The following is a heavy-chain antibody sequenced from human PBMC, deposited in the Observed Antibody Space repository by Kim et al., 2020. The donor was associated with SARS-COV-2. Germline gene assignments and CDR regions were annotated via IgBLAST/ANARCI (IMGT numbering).Heavy chain of an antibody. V-gene: IGHV1-18*01. CDR1: GYTFTSYG. Sequence: ASVKVSCKASGYTFTSYGISWVRQAPGQGLEWMGWISAYNGNTNYAQKLQGRVTMTTDTSTSTAYMELRSLRSDDTAVYYCARDSIHILEWLLNYWGQGTLVTVSS. CDR2: ISAYNGNT. J-gene: IGHJ4*02. D-gene: IGHD3-3*01. CDR3: ARDSIHILEWLLNY.